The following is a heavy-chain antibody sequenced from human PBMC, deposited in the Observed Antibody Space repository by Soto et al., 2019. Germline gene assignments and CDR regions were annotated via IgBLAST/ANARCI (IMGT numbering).Heavy chain of an antibody. Sequence: SGPTLVNPTQTLTLTCTFSGFSLSTSGMCVSWIRQPPGKALEWLARIDWDDDKYYSTSLKTRLTISKDTSKNQVVLTMTNMDPVDTATYYCARNDDFWSGYYSFAYWGQGTLVTVSS. CDR3: ARNDDFWSGYYSFAY. CDR1: GFSLSTSGMC. J-gene: IGHJ4*02. V-gene: IGHV2-70*11. D-gene: IGHD3-3*01. CDR2: IDWDDDK.